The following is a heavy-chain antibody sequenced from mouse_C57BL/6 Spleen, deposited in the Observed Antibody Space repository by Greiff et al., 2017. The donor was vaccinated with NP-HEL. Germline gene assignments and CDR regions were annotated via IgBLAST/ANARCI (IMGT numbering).Heavy chain of an antibody. CDR2: IYPRDGST. J-gene: IGHJ1*03. V-gene: IGHV1-78*01. D-gene: IGHD1-1*01. CDR3: ARGGNYGSSYVGWYFDV. Sequence: QVQLQQSDAELVKPGASVKISCKVSGYTFTDHTIHWMKQRPEQGLEWIGYIYPRDGSTKYNEKFKGKATLTADKSSSTAYMRLNSLTSEDSAVYFCARGGNYGSSYVGWYFDVWGTGTTVTVSS. CDR1: GYTFTDHT.